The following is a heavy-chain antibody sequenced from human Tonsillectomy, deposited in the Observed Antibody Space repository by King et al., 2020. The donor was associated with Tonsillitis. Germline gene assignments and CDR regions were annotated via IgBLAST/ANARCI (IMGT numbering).Heavy chain of an antibody. D-gene: IGHD3-22*01. J-gene: IGHJ3*02. CDR3: ARYDRTGAGAFDI. CDR2: IYPGDSET. V-gene: IGHV5-51*01. Sequence: QLVQSGAEVKKPGESLKISCKGSGYSFTRYWIVWVRQMPGKGLEWMGIIYPGDSETRYSPSLQGQVTISADKSISTALLQWSRLKASDSAIYYWARYDRTGAGAFDIWGQGTMVSVSS. CDR1: GYSFTRYW.